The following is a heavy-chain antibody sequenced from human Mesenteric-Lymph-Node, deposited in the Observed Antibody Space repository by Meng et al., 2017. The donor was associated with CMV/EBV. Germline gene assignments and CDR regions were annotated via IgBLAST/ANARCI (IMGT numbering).Heavy chain of an antibody. J-gene: IGHJ6*02. Sequence: GESLKISCAVSGFTVSSNYMSWVRQAPGKGLEWVSVIYSGGGTYYVDSVKGRFTISRDSSQNTLYLQMNSLSADDTAVYYCARALSSSLYVPRVYAMDVWGQGTTVTVSS. CDR2: IYSGGGT. CDR3: ARALSSSLYVPRVYAMDV. CDR1: GFTVSSNY. V-gene: IGHV3-53*01. D-gene: IGHD6-13*01.